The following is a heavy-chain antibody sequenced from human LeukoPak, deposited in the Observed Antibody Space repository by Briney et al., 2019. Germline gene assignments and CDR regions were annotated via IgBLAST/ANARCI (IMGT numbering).Heavy chain of an antibody. J-gene: IGHJ4*02. CDR3: AKDGGLWVSAHWGDS. V-gene: IGHV3-23*01. Sequence: GGSLRLSCAASGFTFSSYTMSWVRQAPGKGLEWVSTITTSDDNTYYADSVKGRFTDSRDNSKNTLFLQMNSLRAEDTAVYYCAKDGGLWVSAHWGDSWGRGTLVTVSS. D-gene: IGHD7-27*01. CDR1: GFTFSSYT. CDR2: ITTSDDNT.